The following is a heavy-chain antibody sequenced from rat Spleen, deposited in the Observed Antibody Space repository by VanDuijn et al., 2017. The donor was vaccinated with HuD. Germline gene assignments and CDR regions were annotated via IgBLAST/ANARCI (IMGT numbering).Heavy chain of an antibody. J-gene: IGHJ2*01. Sequence: EVQLVESGGGLIQPGRSLKLSCAASGFTFSNYYMAWVRQAPKKGLEWVASITNTGGATFYPDSVKGRFTISRDNAKSTLYLQMDSLRSEDTATYYCTKNWDYWGQGVMVTVSS. D-gene: IGHD3-6*01. V-gene: IGHV5-25*01. CDR3: TKNWDY. CDR1: GFTFSNYY. CDR2: ITNTGGAT.